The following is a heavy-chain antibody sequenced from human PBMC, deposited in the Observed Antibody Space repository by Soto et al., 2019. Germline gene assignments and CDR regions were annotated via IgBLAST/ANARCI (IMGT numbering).Heavy chain of an antibody. V-gene: IGHV3-23*01. CDR2: ISATGDNT. CDR3: AKRSGGWYFFAH. CDR1: GFVFGTYP. Sequence: EVQLLESGGGLVQPGGSLRLSCTTSGFVFGTYPMAWVRQAPGKGLEWVSSISATGDNTYYADSVKGRCTISRDNSKQTVFLQMNSLGAEDSGTYYCAKRSGGWYFFAHWGQGTLVAVSS. J-gene: IGHJ4*02. D-gene: IGHD1-20*01.